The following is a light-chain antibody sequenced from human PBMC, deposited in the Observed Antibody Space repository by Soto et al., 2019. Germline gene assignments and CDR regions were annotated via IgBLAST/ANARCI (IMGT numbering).Light chain of an antibody. J-gene: IGKJ3*01. Sequence: VMTQSPATLSVSPGERATLSCRASQTVSRNLAWYQQRPGQAPRLLLYGASTRATGIPVRFRGSGSGTEFTLTISSLQSEDSAVYYCHQYNSWPRGTFGPGTKVDIK. V-gene: IGKV3-15*01. CDR2: GAS. CDR1: QTVSRN. CDR3: HQYNSWPRGT.